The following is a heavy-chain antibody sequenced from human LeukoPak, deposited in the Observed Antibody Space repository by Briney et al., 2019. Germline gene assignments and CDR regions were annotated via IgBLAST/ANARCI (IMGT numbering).Heavy chain of an antibody. CDR2: IYYSGST. CDR1: GGSISSGGYY. D-gene: IGHD2-15*01. J-gene: IGHJ6*02. CDR3: ARTGYCSGGSCRPELNGMDV. Sequence: KASETLSLTCTVSGGSISSGGYYWSWIRQHPGKGLEWIGYIYYSGSTYYNPSLKSRVTISVDTSKNQFSLKLSSVTAADTAVYYCARTGYCSGGSCRPELNGMDVWGQGTTVTVSS. V-gene: IGHV4-31*03.